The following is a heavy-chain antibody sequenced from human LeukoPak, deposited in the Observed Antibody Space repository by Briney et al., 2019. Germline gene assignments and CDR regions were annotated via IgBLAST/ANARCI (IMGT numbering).Heavy chain of an antibody. J-gene: IGHJ6*02. D-gene: IGHD3-16*01. CDR3: ARREGDYYYGMDV. CDR1: GFTFSSYA. Sequence: GGSLRLSCAASGFTFSSYAMNWVRQAPGKGLEWVSSIKSSGERPHYADSVKGRFTISRDNVKRTLYLQMSSLRDEDTAVYYCARREGDYYYGMDVWGQGTTVTVSS. CDR2: IKSSGERP. V-gene: IGHV3-23*01.